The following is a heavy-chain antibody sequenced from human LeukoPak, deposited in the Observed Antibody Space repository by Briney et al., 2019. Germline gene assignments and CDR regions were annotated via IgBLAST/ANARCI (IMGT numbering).Heavy chain of an antibody. CDR2: IYYTGST. J-gene: IGHJ4*01. CDR3: ARHRAYSSSSPFDY. D-gene: IGHD6-6*01. V-gene: IGHV4-59*08. Sequence: PSETLSLTCSVSGGSISSLYWSWIRQPPGKGLEWIGYIYYTGSTNYNPSLKSRVTMFVDMSKNQFSLRLSSVTAADTAVYYCARHRAYSSSSPFDYWGHGTLVTVSS. CDR1: GGSISSLY.